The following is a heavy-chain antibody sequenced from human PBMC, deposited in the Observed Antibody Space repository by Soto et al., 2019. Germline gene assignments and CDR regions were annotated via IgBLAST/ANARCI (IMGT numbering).Heavy chain of an antibody. CDR3: ASRIVYCSDATSCPPDH. V-gene: IGHV3-23*01. J-gene: IGHJ4*02. Sequence: PGGSLRLSCAASAFTSSSYAMSWVRQAPGKGLEWVSTIGGGGGSSTYYADSVKGRFTIFRENTKSTLYLQMNNLRGEDTAVYYCASRIVYCSDATSCPPDHWGQGTRVTVSS. CDR1: AFTSSSYA. CDR2: IGGGGGSST. D-gene: IGHD2-15*01.